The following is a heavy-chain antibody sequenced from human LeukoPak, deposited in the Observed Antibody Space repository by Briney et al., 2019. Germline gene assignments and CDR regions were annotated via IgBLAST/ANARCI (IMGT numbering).Heavy chain of an antibody. CDR3: AKAHALWFGELSGPFDY. CDR2: ISYDGSNK. V-gene: IGHV3-30*18. CDR1: GFTFSSYG. D-gene: IGHD3-10*01. J-gene: IGHJ4*02. Sequence: GGSLRLSCAASGFTFSSYGMHWVRQAPGKGLEWVAVISYDGSNKYYADSVKGRFTISRDNSKNTLYLQMNSLRAEDTAVYYCAKAHALWFGELSGPFDYWGQGTLVTVSS.